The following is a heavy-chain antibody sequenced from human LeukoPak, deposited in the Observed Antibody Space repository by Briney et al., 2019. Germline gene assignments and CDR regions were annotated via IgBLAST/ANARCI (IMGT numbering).Heavy chain of an antibody. V-gene: IGHV1-2*02. J-gene: IGHJ4*02. CDR3: ARDRWGSYRGYFDY. D-gene: IGHD2-21*01. CDR2: INPNSGGT. Sequence: ASVKVSCKASGYTFTGYYMYWVRQAPGQGLEWMGWINPNSGGTNYAQKFQGRVTMTRDTSISTAYMELSRLRSDDTAVYYCARDRWGSYRGYFDYWGQGTLVTVSS. CDR1: GYTFTGYY.